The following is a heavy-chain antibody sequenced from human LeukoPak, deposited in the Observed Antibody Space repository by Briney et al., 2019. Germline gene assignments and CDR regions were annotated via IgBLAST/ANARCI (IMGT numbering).Heavy chain of an antibody. CDR2: INPISGGT. V-gene: IGHV1-2*02. Sequence: ASVKVSCKASGYTFTGYYMHWVRQAPGQGLEWMGWINPISGGTNYVQKFQGRVTMTRDTSITTAYMELSRLRSDDTAVYYCARGGPYGDYFDYWGQGTLVTVSS. CDR1: GYTFTGYY. J-gene: IGHJ4*02. CDR3: ARGGPYGDYFDY. D-gene: IGHD7-27*01.